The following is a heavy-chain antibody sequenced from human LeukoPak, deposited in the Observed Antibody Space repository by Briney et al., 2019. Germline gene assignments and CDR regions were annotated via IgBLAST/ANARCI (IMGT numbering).Heavy chain of an antibody. CDR3: ARVPIAVAGFDY. D-gene: IGHD6-19*01. V-gene: IGHV4-59*12. Sequence: GSLRLSCAASGFTFSSYAMSWVRQAPGKGLEWIGYIYYSGSTYYNPSLKSRVTISVDTSKNQFSLKLSSVTAADTAVYYCARVPIAVAGFDYWGQGTLVTVSS. CDR1: GFTFSSYA. J-gene: IGHJ4*02. CDR2: IYYSGST.